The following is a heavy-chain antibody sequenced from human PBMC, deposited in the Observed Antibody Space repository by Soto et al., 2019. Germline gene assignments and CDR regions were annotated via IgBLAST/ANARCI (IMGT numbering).Heavy chain of an antibody. CDR1: GFTFSSYG. Sequence: GGSLRLSCAASGFTFSSYGMHWVRQAPGKGLEWVAVISYDGSNKYYADSVKGRFTISRDNSKNTLYLQMNSLRAEDTAVYYCANIQALHFYDFQQQPPYYYYYGMDVWGQGTTVTVSS. V-gene: IGHV3-30*18. CDR3: ANIQALHFYDFQQQPPYYYYYGMDV. CDR2: ISYDGSNK. J-gene: IGHJ6*02. D-gene: IGHD3-3*01.